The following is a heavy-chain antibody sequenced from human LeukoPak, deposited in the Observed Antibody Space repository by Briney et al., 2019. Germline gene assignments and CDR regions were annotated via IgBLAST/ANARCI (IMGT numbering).Heavy chain of an antibody. V-gene: IGHV4-39*01. CDR1: GGSISSSSYY. CDR3: ARPGLSMDV. CDR2: IYYSGST. J-gene: IGHJ6*04. D-gene: IGHD3-16*02. Sequence: SETLSLTCTVSGGSISSSSYYWGWIRQPPGKGLEWIGSIYYSGSTYYNPSLKSRVTISVDTSKNQFSLKLSSVTAADTAVYYCARPGLSMDVWGKGTMVTVSS.